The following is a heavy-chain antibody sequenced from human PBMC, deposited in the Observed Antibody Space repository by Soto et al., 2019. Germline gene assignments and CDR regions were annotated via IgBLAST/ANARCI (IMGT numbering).Heavy chain of an antibody. J-gene: IGHJ5*02. CDR1: GFTFSRHG. CDR2: IWYDGSNE. D-gene: IGHD1-26*01. Sequence: QVQLVESGGGVVQPGRSLRLSCAASGFTFSRHGMHWVRQAPGKGLEWVAIIWYDGSNEYYADSVRGRFTISRDNSKNTLYLQMNSLRAEDTAVYYCAKDSDWFDPWGQGTLVTVSS. V-gene: IGHV3-33*06. CDR3: AKDSDWFDP.